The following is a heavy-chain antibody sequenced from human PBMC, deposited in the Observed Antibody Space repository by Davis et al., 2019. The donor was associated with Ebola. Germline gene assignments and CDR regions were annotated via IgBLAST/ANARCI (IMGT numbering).Heavy chain of an antibody. D-gene: IGHD6-19*01. J-gene: IGHJ4*02. CDR1: GFTFTDYY. CDR3: ARDSGWYVPYFDY. CDR2: MSGDSLYT. Sequence: PGGSLRLSCAASGFTFTDYYMSWIRQAPGKGLEWVSYMSGDSLYTNYTDSVRGRFTISRDDAKSSLYLQMNSLRAEDTAVYYCARDSGWYVPYFDYWGQGTLVTVSS. V-gene: IGHV3-11*06.